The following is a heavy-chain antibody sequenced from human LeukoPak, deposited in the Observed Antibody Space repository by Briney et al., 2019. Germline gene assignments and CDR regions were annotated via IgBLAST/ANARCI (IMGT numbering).Heavy chain of an antibody. Sequence: AGSLRLAWAASGLTFSNAWMSCVRHPPGKWREWVGRMKRKIDGGTTDYAAPVKGRFTISRDDSKNTLYLQMNSLKTEDTAVYYCTTDPGIAVAGFWFDPWGQGTLVTVSS. V-gene: IGHV3-15*01. J-gene: IGHJ5*02. CDR3: TTDPGIAVAGFWFDP. CDR1: GLTFSNAW. CDR2: MKRKIDGGTT. D-gene: IGHD6-19*01.